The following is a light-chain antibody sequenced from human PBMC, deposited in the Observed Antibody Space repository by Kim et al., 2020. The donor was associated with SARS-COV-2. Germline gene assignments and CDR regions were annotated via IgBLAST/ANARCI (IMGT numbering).Light chain of an antibody. Sequence: DIQMTQSPPSLSASVGDTITITCRASQNIDNYLNWYRQQPGKAPNLLIYTSSKLQSGVPSRISGSGSGTDFTLTIRGLQPDDFAIYYCQQTHEFPWTFALGTKVDIK. J-gene: IGKJ1*01. CDR2: TSS. V-gene: IGKV1-39*01. CDR1: QNIDNY. CDR3: QQTHEFPWT.